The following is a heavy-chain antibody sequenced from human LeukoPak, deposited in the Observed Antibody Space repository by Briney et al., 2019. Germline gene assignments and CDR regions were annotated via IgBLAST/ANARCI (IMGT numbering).Heavy chain of an antibody. J-gene: IGHJ4*02. CDR1: VVTLSRNY. Sequence: GGSLRLSCAASVVTLSRNYMSWVRQAPGQGLEWVSVVYSGVNTYYADSVKGRFTFSRDNSKNTLYLKINSPGGTYTAVYDCARVMDYFDYWGQGTLVTVSS. V-gene: IGHV3-53*01. CDR2: VYSGVNT. D-gene: IGHD5-24*01. CDR3: ARVMDYFDY.